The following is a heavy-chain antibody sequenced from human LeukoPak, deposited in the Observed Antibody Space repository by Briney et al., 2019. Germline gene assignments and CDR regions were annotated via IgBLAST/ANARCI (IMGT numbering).Heavy chain of an antibody. V-gene: IGHV5-51*01. D-gene: IGHD3-10*01. Sequence: GESLKISCKGSGYSFTSYWIGWVRQMPGKGLEWMGIIYPGGSDTRYSPSFQGQVTISADKSISTAYLQWSSLKASDTAMYYCATSYRSGSYLSERWGQGTLVTVSS. CDR3: ATSYRSGSYLSER. CDR1: GYSFTSYW. CDR2: IYPGGSDT. J-gene: IGHJ4*02.